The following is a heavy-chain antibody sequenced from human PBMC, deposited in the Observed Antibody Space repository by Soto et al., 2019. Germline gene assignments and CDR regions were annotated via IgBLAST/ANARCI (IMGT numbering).Heavy chain of an antibody. CDR3: ARGGLNTAMVIYYYGMDV. CDR1: GGSFSGYY. Sequence: SETLSLTCAVYGGSFSGYYWSWIRQPPGKGLEWIGEINHSGSTNYNPSLKSRVTISVDTSKNQFSLKLSSVTAADTAVYYCARGGLNTAMVIYYYGMDVWGQGTTVTVSS. V-gene: IGHV4-34*01. D-gene: IGHD5-18*01. CDR2: INHSGST. J-gene: IGHJ6*02.